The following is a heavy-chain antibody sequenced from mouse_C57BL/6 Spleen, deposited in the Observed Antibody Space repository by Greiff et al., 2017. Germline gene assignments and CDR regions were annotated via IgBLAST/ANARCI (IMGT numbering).Heavy chain of an antibody. Sequence: VQLQESGPELVKPGASVKISCKASGYAFSSSWMNWVKQRPGKGLEWIGRIYPGDGDTNYNGKFKGKATRTADKSSSTAYMQLSSLTSEDSAVYFCARSGIYYDYDSFADWGQGTLVTVSA. J-gene: IGHJ3*01. CDR1: GYAFSSSW. D-gene: IGHD2-4*01. V-gene: IGHV1-82*01. CDR3: ARSGIYYDYDSFAD. CDR2: IYPGDGDT.